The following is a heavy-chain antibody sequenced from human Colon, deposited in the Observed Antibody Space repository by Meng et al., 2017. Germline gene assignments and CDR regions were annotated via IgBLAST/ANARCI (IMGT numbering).Heavy chain of an antibody. D-gene: IGHD4-23*01. J-gene: IGHJ4*02. Sequence: QGALQESGPGLVKPSGTLSLTCAVSGGSISSNYGWSWVRQSPKKGLEWIGEIHHGGTTNYNPSLKSRVTISVDTSNNQFSLKLSSVTAADTAVYYCARIDYGGNGIEKYFFDYWGQGTLVTVSS. CDR3: ARIDYGGNGIEKYFFDY. CDR1: GGSISSNYG. CDR2: IHHGGTT. V-gene: IGHV4-4*02.